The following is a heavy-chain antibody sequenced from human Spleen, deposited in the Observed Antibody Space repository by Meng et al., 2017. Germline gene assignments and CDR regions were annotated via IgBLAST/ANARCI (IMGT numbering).Heavy chain of an antibody. J-gene: IGHJ1*01. D-gene: IGHD6-13*01. CDR2: IIPIFGTA. CDR1: GGTFSSYA. V-gene: IGHV1-69*06. Sequence: SVKVSCKASGGTFSSYAISWVRQAPGQGLEWMGGIIPIFGTANYVQKFQGRVTITADKSTSTAYMELSSLRSEDTAVYYCARECAAAAGTRYFQHWGQGTLVTVSS. CDR3: ARECAAAAGTRYFQH.